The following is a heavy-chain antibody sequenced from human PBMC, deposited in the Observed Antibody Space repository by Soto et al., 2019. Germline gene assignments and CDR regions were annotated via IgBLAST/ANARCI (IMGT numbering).Heavy chain of an antibody. Sequence: WGSLRLSCAASGFTFSSYSMNWFRQAPGKGLEWVSSISSSSSYIYYADSVKGRFTISRDNAKNSLYLQMNSLRAEDTAVYYCARQGLRDIVVVPAAPDYWGQGTLVTVSS. CDR3: ARQGLRDIVVVPAAPDY. CDR2: ISSSSSYI. J-gene: IGHJ4*02. CDR1: GFTFSSYS. D-gene: IGHD2-2*01. V-gene: IGHV3-21*01.